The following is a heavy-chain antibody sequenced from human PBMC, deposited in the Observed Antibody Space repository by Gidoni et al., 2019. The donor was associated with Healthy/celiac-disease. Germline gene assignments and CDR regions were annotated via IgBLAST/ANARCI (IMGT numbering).Heavy chain of an antibody. Sequence: EVQLVESGGGLVQPGGSLRLSCAASGFNFSSYSMNWVRQAPGKGLEWVSYISSSSSTIYYADSVKGRFTISRDNAKNSLYLQMNSLRDEDTAVYYCARALVARLWGWFDYWGQGTLVTVSS. D-gene: IGHD2-2*01. CDR1: GFNFSSYS. CDR3: ARALVARLWGWFDY. CDR2: ISSSSSTI. J-gene: IGHJ4*02. V-gene: IGHV3-48*02.